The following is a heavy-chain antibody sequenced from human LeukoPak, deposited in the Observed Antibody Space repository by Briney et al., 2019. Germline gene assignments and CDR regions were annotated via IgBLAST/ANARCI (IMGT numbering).Heavy chain of an antibody. CDR1: GFTFSSYG. CDR2: ISRDGSIK. V-gene: IGHV3-30*03. J-gene: IGHJ6*02. CDR3: ARGGGLDV. D-gene: IGHD3-16*01. Sequence: PGRSLRLSCAASGFTFSSYGIHWVRQAPGKGLEWVAVISRDGSIKYYADSVQGRFSISRDNSQNTLYLQMSNLRAEDTAVYFCARGGGLDVWGQGATVTVSS.